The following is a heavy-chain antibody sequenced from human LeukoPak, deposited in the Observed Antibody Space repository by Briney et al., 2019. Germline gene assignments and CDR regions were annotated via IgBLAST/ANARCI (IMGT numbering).Heavy chain of an antibody. D-gene: IGHD6-19*01. V-gene: IGHV4-39*07. Sequence: SETLSLTCTVSGGSISSSSYYWGWIRQPPGKGLEWIGSIYYSGSTYYNPSLKSRVTISVDTSKNQFSLKLSSVTAADTAVYYCARRAGYSSDWPIDYWGQGTLVTVSS. J-gene: IGHJ4*02. CDR3: ARRAGYSSDWPIDY. CDR2: IYYSGST. CDR1: GGSISSSSYY.